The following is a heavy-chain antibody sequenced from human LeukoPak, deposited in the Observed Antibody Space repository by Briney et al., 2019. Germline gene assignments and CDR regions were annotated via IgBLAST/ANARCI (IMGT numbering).Heavy chain of an antibody. CDR2: IYTTGST. CDR1: GGSISSGSYY. J-gene: IGHJ6*03. V-gene: IGHV4-61*02. CDR3: ASTDGYNSDGYYYYYMDV. D-gene: IGHD5-24*01. Sequence: SETLSLTCAVSGGSISSGSYYWSWIRQPAGKGLEWIGRIYTTGSTNYNPSLKSRVTISVDTSKNQFSLKLSSVTAADTAVYYCASTDGYNSDGYYYYYMDVWGKGTTVTISS.